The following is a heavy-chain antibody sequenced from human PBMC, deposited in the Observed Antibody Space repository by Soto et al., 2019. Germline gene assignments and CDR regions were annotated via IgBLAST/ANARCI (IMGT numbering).Heavy chain of an antibody. Sequence: GGSLGLSCSASGFTFSSYAMYWVRQAPGKGLEYVSAISSNGGSTYYADSVKGRFTISRDNAKNTLYFQMDSLRAEDTGMYYCARGIRNYYGADVWGQGTTVTVSS. J-gene: IGHJ6*02. CDR3: ARGIRNYYGADV. V-gene: IGHV3-64*04. CDR1: GFTFSSYA. CDR2: ISSNGGST. D-gene: IGHD2-21*01.